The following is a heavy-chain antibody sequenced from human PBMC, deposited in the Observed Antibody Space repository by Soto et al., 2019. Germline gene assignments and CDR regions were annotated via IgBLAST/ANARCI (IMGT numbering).Heavy chain of an antibody. CDR2: ISYDGSNK. D-gene: IGHD3-22*01. CDR3: AKERQDSSGYFDYYYYYGMDV. CDR1: GFTFRSYG. V-gene: IGHV3-30*18. J-gene: IGHJ6*02. Sequence: GGSLRISCAASGFTFRSYGMHWVRQAPGKGLEWVAVISYDGSNKYYADSVKGRFTISRDNSKNTLYLQMNSLRAEDTAVYYCAKERQDSSGYFDYYYYYGMDVWGQGTTVTVSS.